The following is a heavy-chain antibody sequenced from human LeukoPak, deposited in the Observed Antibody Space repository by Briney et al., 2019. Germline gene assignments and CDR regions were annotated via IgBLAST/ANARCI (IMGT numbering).Heavy chain of an antibody. V-gene: IGHV1-8*01. D-gene: IGHD3-10*01. CDR1: GYTFTSYD. CDR3: AREHSSGSWFDP. J-gene: IGHJ5*02. Sequence: ASVKVSCKASGYTFTSYDINWVRQATGQGLEWMGWMNPNSGNTGYAQKFQGRVTMTRNTSISTAYMELSSLRSEDTAVYYCAREHSSGSWFDPWGQGTLVTVSS. CDR2: MNPNSGNT.